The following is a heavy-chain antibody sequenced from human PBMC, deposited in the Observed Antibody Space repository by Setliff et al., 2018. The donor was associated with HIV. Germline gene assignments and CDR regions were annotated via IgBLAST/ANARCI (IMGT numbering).Heavy chain of an antibody. CDR3: ARVPYPADYYMDV. V-gene: IGHV4-59*11. Sequence: SETLSLTCSVSGGSISSHYWSWIRQPPGEGLELIGYIYYIGGTNYNPSLKSRVTISIDTSKSQFSLKLTSVSAADTAIYYCARVPYPADYYMDVWGKGTTVTV. CDR2: IYYIGGT. D-gene: IGHD6-19*01. J-gene: IGHJ6*03. CDR1: GGSISSHY.